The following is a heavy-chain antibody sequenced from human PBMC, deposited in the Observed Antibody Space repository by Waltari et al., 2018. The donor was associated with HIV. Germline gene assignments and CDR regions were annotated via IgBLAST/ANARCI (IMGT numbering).Heavy chain of an antibody. V-gene: IGHV4-34*01. CDR1: GGSFSGSY. D-gene: IGHD2-2*01. CDR2: INHSGST. J-gene: IGHJ6*02. CDR3: ARARLVSRGQYCSTTSCLPHYYYYYGMDV. Sequence: QVQLRQWGAGLLKPSETLSLTCAVYGGSFSGSYWSWICQPPGKGLEGIGEINHSGSTNYNPFLKSRVTISVDTSKNQFSLKLTSVTAADTAVFYCARARLVSRGQYCSTTSCLPHYYYYYGMDVWGQGTTVTVSS.